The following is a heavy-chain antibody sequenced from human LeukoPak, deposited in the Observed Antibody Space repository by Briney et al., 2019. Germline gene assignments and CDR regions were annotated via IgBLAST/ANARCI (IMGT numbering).Heavy chain of an antibody. CDR3: ARDFDRERYFDLHYYYMDV. CDR2: IYTSGST. Sequence: SETLSLTCTVSGGSISSYYWSWIRQPAGKGLEWIVRIYTSGSTNYNPSLKSRVTISVDTFKNEFSLKLTSVTAADTAVYYCARDFDRERYFDLHYYYMDVWGKGTTVTVSS. CDR1: GGSISSYY. J-gene: IGHJ6*03. V-gene: IGHV4-4*07. D-gene: IGHD3-9*01.